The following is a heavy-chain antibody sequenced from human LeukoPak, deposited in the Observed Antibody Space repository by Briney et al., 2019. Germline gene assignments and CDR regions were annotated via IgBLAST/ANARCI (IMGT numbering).Heavy chain of an antibody. CDR1: GYTFTSYA. J-gene: IGHJ4*02. Sequence: ASVKVSCKASGYTFTSYAMHWVRQAPGQRLEWMGWINAGNGNTKYSQKFQGRVTITRDTSASTAYMELSSLRSEDTAVYYCARVLLAAAGINFDYWGQGTLVTVSS. CDR3: ARVLLAAAGINFDY. D-gene: IGHD6-13*01. CDR2: INAGNGNT. V-gene: IGHV1-3*01.